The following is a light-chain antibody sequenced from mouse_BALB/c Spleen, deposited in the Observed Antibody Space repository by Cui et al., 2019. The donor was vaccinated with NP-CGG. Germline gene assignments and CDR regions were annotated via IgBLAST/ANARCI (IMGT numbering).Light chain of an antibody. CDR3: ALWYSNHWV. CDR2: GTN. CDR1: TGAVTTSNY. J-gene: IGLJ1*01. V-gene: IGLV1*01. Sequence: AVVTQESALTTSPGETVTLTCRSSTGAVTTSNYANWVQEKPDHLFTGLIGGTNNRAPGVPARFSGSLIGDKAALTITGAQTEDEAIYFCALWYSNHWVFGGGNKLTVL.